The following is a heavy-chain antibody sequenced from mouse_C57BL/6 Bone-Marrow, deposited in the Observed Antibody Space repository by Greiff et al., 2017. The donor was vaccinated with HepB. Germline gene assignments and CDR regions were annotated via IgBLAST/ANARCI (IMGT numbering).Heavy chain of an antibody. V-gene: IGHV1-26*01. CDR2: INPNNGGT. CDR1: GYTFTDYY. CDR3: APSYYSNFAY. D-gene: IGHD2-5*01. Sequence: EVQLQQSGPELVKPGASVKISCKASGYTFTDYYMNWVKQSHGKSLEWIGDINPNNGGTSYNQKFKGKATLTVDKSSSTAYMELRSLTSEDSAVYYCAPSYYSNFAYWGQGTLVTVSA. J-gene: IGHJ3*01.